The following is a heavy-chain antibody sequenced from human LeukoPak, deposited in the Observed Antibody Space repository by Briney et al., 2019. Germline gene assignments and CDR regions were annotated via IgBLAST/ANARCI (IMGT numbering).Heavy chain of an antibody. D-gene: IGHD3-22*01. CDR1: GFTFSNAW. V-gene: IGHV3-15*01. Sequence: GGSLRLSCAASGFTFSNAWMSWVRQAPGMGLEWVGRIKSKTDGGTTDYAAPVKGRFTISRDDSKNTLYLQMNSLKTEDTAVYYCTTDKNYDSSGFDPWGQGTLVTVSS. CDR3: TTDKNYDSSGFDP. J-gene: IGHJ5*02. CDR2: IKSKTDGGTT.